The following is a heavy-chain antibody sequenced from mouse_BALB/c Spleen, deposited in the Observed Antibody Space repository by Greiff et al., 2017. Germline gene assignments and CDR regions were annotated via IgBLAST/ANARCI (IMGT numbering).Heavy chain of an antibody. CDR3: ARGVMDYYAMDY. V-gene: IGHV3-6*02. CDR1: GYSITSGYY. Sequence: ESGPGLVKPSQSLSLTCSVTGYSITSGYYWNWIRQFPGNKLEWMGYISYDGSNNYNPSLKNRISITRDTSKNQFFLKLNSVTTEDTATYYCARGVMDYYAMDYWGQGTSVTVSS. D-gene: IGHD2-3*01. J-gene: IGHJ4*01. CDR2: ISYDGSN.